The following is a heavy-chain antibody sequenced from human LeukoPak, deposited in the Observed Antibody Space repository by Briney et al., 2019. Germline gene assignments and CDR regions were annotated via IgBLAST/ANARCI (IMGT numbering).Heavy chain of an antibody. Sequence: SETLSLTCTVSGGSISSSHYFWGWIRQPPGKGLEWIGSIFYSGSTYYNPSLKSRVTMSVDTSKNQFSLKLSSVTAADTAVYYCARLAYYYDSSGYSINWFDPWGQGTLVTVSS. CDR2: IFYSGST. J-gene: IGHJ5*02. D-gene: IGHD3-22*01. CDR1: GGSISSSHYF. V-gene: IGHV4-39*01. CDR3: ARLAYYYDSSGYSINWFDP.